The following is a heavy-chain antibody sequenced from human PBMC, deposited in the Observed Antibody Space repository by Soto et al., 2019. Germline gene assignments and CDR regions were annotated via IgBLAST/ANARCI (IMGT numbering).Heavy chain of an antibody. Sequence: GGSLRLSCAASGFTFSSYAMSWVRQAPGKGLEWVSAISGSGGSTYYPDSVKGRFTISRDNSKDTMYLQMNSLRAEDTAVYFCAKDSTSWGHAFDIWGQGTMVTVSS. J-gene: IGHJ3*02. CDR3: AKDSTSWGHAFDI. V-gene: IGHV3-23*01. CDR2: ISGSGGST. CDR1: GFTFSSYA. D-gene: IGHD6-13*01.